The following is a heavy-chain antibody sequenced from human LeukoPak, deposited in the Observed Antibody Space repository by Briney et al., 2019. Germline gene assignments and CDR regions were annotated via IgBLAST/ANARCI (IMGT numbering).Heavy chain of an antibody. CDR1: GGSFSGYY. J-gene: IGHJ6*02. D-gene: IGHD7-27*01. CDR2: IYYSGST. Sequence: SEALSLTCAVYGGSFSGYYWSWIRQPPGKGLEWIGYIYYSGSTNYNPSLKSRVSISVDTSKNQFSLKLSSVTAADTAVYYCARVTPLGRGYYGMDVWGQGTTVTVSS. V-gene: IGHV4-59*01. CDR3: ARVTPLGRGYYGMDV.